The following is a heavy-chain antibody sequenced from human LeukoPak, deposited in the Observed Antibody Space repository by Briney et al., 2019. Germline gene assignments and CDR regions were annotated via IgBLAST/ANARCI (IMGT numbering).Heavy chain of an antibody. CDR1: GGSIRSYY. J-gene: IGHJ5*02. CDR2: IYTSGTT. V-gene: IGHV4-4*07. CDR3: AREDRYYDFWSGYTWFDP. Sequence: SETLSLTCIVSGGSIRSYYWNWIRQPAGKGLEWIGRIYTSGTTNYNPSLKSRVTISVDTSKNQFSLKLSSVTAADTAVYYCAREDRYYDFWSGYTWFDPWGQGTLVTVSS. D-gene: IGHD3-3*01.